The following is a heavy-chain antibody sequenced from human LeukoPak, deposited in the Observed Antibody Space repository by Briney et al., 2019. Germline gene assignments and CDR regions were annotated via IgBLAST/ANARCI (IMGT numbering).Heavy chain of an antibody. CDR1: GHTFTGYY. D-gene: IGHD4-11*01. CDR3: ATSAGDYRAGHYYYMGV. CDR2: INPNTAGT. J-gene: IGHJ6*03. V-gene: IGHV1-2*02. Sequence: GASVKVSCKASGHTFTGYYFHWVRRAPGQGLEWMGWINPNTAGTNYAQKFLGGVTLTWDTSISTAYMELNRLTSDDTAVYYCATSAGDYRAGHYYYMGVWGKGTSVTVSS.